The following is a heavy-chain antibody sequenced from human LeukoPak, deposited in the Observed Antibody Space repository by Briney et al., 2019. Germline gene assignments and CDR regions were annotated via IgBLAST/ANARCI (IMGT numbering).Heavy chain of an antibody. CDR1: GYTFTGYY. CDR3: ARDPRTYYYDSSGYYAEYNWFDP. CDR2: INPNSGDT. V-gene: IGHV1-2*02. Sequence: ASVKVSCKTSGYTFTGYYIHWVRQAPGQGLEWMGWINPNSGDTNYAQKFQGRVSMTGDTSISTAYMELSRLRSDDTAVYYCARDPRTYYYDSSGYYAEYNWFDPWGQGTLVTVSS. D-gene: IGHD3-22*01. J-gene: IGHJ5*02.